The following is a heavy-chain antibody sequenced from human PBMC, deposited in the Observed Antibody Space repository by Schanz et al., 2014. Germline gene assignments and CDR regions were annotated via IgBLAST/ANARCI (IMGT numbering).Heavy chain of an antibody. CDR3: AKVRYSGGWREDYIDE. CDR1: GFTFSTDA. V-gene: IGHV3-23*04. J-gene: IGHJ4*03. Sequence: EVQLVESGGGLVQPGGSLRLSCAASGFTFSTDAMSWVRQAPGKGLEWLSVISASGGDTYYADSVKGRFTISRDSSKNTLYLQMNSQRAEDTAVYYCAKVRYSGGWREDYIDEWGQGTRVTVAS. D-gene: IGHD5-12*01. CDR2: ISASGGDT.